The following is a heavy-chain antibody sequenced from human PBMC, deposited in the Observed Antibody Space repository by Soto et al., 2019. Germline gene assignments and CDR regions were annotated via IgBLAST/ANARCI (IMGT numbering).Heavy chain of an antibody. J-gene: IGHJ4*02. CDR1: GFIFSDYG. CDR2: ISYDGTNK. Sequence: QVQVVESGGGVVQPGRSMRLSCAASGFIFSDYGMQWVRQAPGKGLEWVALISYDGTNKYYADSVKGRFTISRDNSKNPLFLQMNSLRAEDTAVYYCANFPDPSGCSYWGQGTLVTVSS. V-gene: IGHV3-30*18. D-gene: IGHD2-15*01. CDR3: ANFPDPSGCSY.